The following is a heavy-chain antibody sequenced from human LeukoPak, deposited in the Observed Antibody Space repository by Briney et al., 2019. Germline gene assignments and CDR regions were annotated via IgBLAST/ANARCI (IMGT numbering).Heavy chain of an antibody. CDR2: IEDSGRS. Sequence: SETLSLTCVVSGGPIRRGDQNWAWVRQPPGNGLEWIGSIEDSGRSYYNRPLKSRATISVDTSNNQFSLNLTSVTAADTAVYYCARDLGGYPWFMDVWGKGTTVIVSS. J-gene: IGHJ6*03. CDR3: ARDLGGYPWFMDV. D-gene: IGHD2-15*01. CDR1: GGPIRRGDQN. V-gene: IGHV4-39*07.